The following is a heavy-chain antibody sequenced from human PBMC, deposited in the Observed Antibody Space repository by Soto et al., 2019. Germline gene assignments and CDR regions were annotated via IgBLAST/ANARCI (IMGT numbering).Heavy chain of an antibody. J-gene: IGHJ4*02. CDR2: ITGSSDST. CDR1: GFTFSSYV. D-gene: IGHD6-6*01. V-gene: IGHV3-23*01. Sequence: EVWLLESGGGLGQPGGSLRLSCAASGFTFSSYVMSWVRQAPGKGLEWVSAITGSSDSTYYTDSVKGRFTVSRDNSKSTLYLQMNSLRAEDTAVYYCAKWSQAARPYYFDYWGQGTLVTVSS. CDR3: AKWSQAARPYYFDY.